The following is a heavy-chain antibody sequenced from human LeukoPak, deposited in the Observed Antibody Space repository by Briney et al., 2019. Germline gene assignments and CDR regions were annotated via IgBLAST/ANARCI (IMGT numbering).Heavy chain of an antibody. V-gene: IGHV4-30-4*01. Sequence: SETLSLTCTVSGGSISSGDYYWSWIRQPPGTGLEWIGYIYYSGSTYYNPSLKSRVTISVDTSKNQFSLKLSSVAAADTAVYYCARGVGYYDSSGNPYFDYWGQGTLVTVSS. D-gene: IGHD3-22*01. CDR1: GGSISSGDYY. CDR3: ARGVGYYDSSGNPYFDY. CDR2: IYYSGST. J-gene: IGHJ4*02.